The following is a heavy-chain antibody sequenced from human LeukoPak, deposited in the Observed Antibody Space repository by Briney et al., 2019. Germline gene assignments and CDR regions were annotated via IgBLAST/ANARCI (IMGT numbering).Heavy chain of an antibody. Sequence: PSETLSLTCTVSGVSINTYYWSWIRQPPGKGLEWIGYVYFSGITNYNPSLKSRVSISLDTSKSQSSLKLSSVTAADTAVYYCASQLGGTTFHWGQGTLVTVSS. CDR1: GVSINTYY. J-gene: IGHJ4*02. D-gene: IGHD3-16*01. CDR3: ASQLGGTTFH. V-gene: IGHV4-59*01. CDR2: VYFSGIT.